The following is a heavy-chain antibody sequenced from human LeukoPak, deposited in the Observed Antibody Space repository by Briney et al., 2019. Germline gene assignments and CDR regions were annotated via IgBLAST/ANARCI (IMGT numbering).Heavy chain of an antibody. CDR3: ARDGSITLFRGVKDV. Sequence: GGSLRLSCAASGFTFSSYAMHWVRQAPGKGLEWVAVISYDGSNKYYADSVKGRFTISSDNAKTSLYLQMNSRRAEDTAVYYCARDGSITLFRGVKDVWGKGTTVTIPS. V-gene: IGHV3-30*04. D-gene: IGHD3-10*01. J-gene: IGHJ6*04. CDR2: ISYDGSNK. CDR1: GFTFSSYA.